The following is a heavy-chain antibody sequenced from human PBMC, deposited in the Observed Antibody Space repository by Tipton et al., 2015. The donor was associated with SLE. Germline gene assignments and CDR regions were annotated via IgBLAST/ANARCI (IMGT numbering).Heavy chain of an antibody. Sequence: SLRLSCAASGFDFSGYAMSWVRQAPGRGLEWVSSVYGGSGDTLYADSMRGRFTTSRDNSKNTLYLEVSSLRHEDTAVYYCARDGTDCGGDCYFDWHFDLWGRGTLVTVSS. D-gene: IGHD2-21*01. J-gene: IGHJ2*01. CDR3: ARDGTDCGGDCYFDWHFDL. V-gene: IGHV3-23*03. CDR1: GFDFSGYA. CDR2: VYGGSGDT.